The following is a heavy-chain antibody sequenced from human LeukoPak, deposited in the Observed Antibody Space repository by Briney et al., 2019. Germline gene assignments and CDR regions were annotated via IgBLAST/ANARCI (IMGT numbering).Heavy chain of an antibody. CDR3: ARRSGSSWSSFDY. J-gene: IGHJ4*02. Sequence: GGSLRLSCAASGFTFNNYAMNWVRQAPGKGLEWVSGISGFGGSTYYAPSVKGRLTISRDNFGSMLYLHLDSLRVEDTAIYYCARRSGSSWSSFDYWGQGALVTVSS. CDR2: ISGFGGST. CDR1: GFTFNNYA. V-gene: IGHV3-23*01. D-gene: IGHD6-13*01.